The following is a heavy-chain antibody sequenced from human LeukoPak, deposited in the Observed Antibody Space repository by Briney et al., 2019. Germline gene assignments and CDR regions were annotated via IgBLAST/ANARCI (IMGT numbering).Heavy chain of an antibody. J-gene: IGHJ5*02. CDR2: IHYSGST. Sequence: SETLSLTCTVSGGSISNYYWSWIRQPPVKGLEWIGSIHYSGSTYYNPSLKSRITISVDTFRSQVSLKMRSVTAADTAVYYCARRYCSGGSCYSFWFDPWGQGTLVTVSS. CDR3: ARRYCSGGSCYSFWFDP. V-gene: IGHV4-39*01. CDR1: GGSISNYY. D-gene: IGHD2-15*01.